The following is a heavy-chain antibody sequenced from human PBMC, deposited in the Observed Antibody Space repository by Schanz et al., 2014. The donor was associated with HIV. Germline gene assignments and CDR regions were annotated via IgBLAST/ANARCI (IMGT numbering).Heavy chain of an antibody. V-gene: IGHV3-33*01. D-gene: IGHD4-17*01. J-gene: IGHJ1*01. CDR3: ARDNRGDYYLDS. Sequence: QVQLVESGGGVVQPGRSLRLSCAASGFSFSSYGMHWVRQAPGKGLEWGAIPWFDGSIDYYVDSVKGRFTVFRDNSKNTLYLQMNSLSPEDTAVYYCARDNRGDYYLDSWGQGTLVTVSS. CDR2: PWFDGSID. CDR1: GFSFSSYG.